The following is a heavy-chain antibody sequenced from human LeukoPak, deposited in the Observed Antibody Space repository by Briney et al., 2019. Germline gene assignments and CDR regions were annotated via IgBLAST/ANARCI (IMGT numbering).Heavy chain of an antibody. CDR1: GFTFSSYG. D-gene: IGHD5-18*01. J-gene: IGHJ4*02. CDR3: AKGRDTNS. Sequence: GRSLRLSCAASGFTFSSYGMHWVRQAPGKGLEWVAVISYDGSNKYYADPVKGRFTISRDNSKNTLYLQMNSLRAEDTAVYYCAKGRDTNSWGQGTLVTVSS. CDR2: ISYDGSNK. V-gene: IGHV3-30*18.